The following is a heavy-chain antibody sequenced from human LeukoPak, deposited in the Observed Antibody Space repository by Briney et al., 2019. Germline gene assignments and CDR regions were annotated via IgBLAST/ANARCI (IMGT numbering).Heavy chain of an antibody. Sequence: SETLSLTCTVSGGSITSYYWSWMRQPPGKGQEWIGYIYYSGSTNYNPSLKSRVTISLDTSKNQFSLKLSSVTAADTAVYYCASTEWNYARWGQGTLVTVSS. CDR1: GGSITSYY. V-gene: IGHV4-59*08. D-gene: IGHD1-7*01. CDR2: IYYSGST. J-gene: IGHJ4*02. CDR3: ASTEWNYAR.